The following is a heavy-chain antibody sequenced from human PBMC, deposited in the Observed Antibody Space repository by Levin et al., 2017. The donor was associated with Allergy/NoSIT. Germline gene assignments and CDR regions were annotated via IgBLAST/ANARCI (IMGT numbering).Heavy chain of an antibody. J-gene: IGHJ3*02. CDR3: ARRAGSGAFDI. CDR2: IYYSGST. CDR1: GGSISSGDYY. Sequence: LRLSCTVSGGSISSGDYYWSWIRQPPGKGLEWIGYIYYSGSTYYNPSLKSRVTISVDTSKNQFSLKLSSVTAADTAVYYCARRAGSGAFDIWGQGTMVTVSS. D-gene: IGHD3-10*01. V-gene: IGHV4-30-4*01.